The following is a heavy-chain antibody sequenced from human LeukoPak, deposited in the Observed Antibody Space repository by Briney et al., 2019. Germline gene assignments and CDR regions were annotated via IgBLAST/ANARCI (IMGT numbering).Heavy chain of an antibody. J-gene: IGHJ4*02. CDR1: GFTFSSYW. CDR3: ARNGDYYGSGSSPFDY. V-gene: IGHV3-7*05. D-gene: IGHD3-10*01. Sequence: PGGSLRLSCAASGFTFSSYWMSWVRQAPGKGLEWVANIKQEGSEKYYVDSVKGRVTISRDNAKNSLYLQMNSLRAEDTAVYYCARNGDYYGSGSSPFDYWGQGTLVTVSS. CDR2: IKQEGSEK.